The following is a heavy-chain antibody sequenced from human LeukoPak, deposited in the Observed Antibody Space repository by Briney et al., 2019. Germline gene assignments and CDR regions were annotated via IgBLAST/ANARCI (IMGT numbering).Heavy chain of an antibody. D-gene: IGHD4-17*01. CDR2: INHSGST. Sequence: SETLSLTCAVYGGSFSGYYWSWIRQPPGKGLGWIGEINHSGSTNYNPSLKSRVTISVDTSKNQFSLKLSSVTAADTAVLYCARNAADYGDYADYYYYGMDVWGQGTTVTVSS. V-gene: IGHV4-34*01. CDR1: GGSFSGYY. J-gene: IGHJ6*02. CDR3: ARNAADYGDYADYYYYGMDV.